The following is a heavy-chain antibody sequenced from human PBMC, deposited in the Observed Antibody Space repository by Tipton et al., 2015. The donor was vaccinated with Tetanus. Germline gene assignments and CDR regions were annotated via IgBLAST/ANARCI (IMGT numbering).Heavy chain of an antibody. CDR2: IYHSGTA. J-gene: IGHJ3*02. D-gene: IGHD2-8*02. CDR3: ARLLVADAVDI. V-gene: IGHV4-30-2*01. Sequence: TLSLTCAVSYGSMTSGGYSWSWIRQPPGKGLEWIWYIYHSGTAYYNPSLKSRVTISVDRSENQFSLKRNSVTAADTAMYYCARLLVADAVDIWGQGTMGTVSS. CDR1: YGSMTSGGYS.